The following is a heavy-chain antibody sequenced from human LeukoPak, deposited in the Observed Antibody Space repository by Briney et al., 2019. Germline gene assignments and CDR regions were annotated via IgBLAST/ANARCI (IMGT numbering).Heavy chain of an antibody. D-gene: IGHD3-22*01. CDR3: ASEDVGGDDSSGYYLFDY. J-gene: IGHJ4*02. V-gene: IGHV3-33*01. CDR2: IWYDGSNK. Sequence: PGRSLRLSCAASGFTFSSYGMHWVRQAPGKGLEWVAVIWYDGSNKYYADSVKGRFTISRDNSKNTLYLQMNSLRAEDTAVYYCASEDVGGDDSSGYYLFDYWGQGTLVTVSS. CDR1: GFTFSSYG.